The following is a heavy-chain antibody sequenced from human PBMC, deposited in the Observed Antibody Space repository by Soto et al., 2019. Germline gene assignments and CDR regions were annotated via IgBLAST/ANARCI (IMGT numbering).Heavy chain of an antibody. CDR1: GFSLTTSGAG. V-gene: IGHV2-5*02. CDR2: IYWDDDK. Sequence: QITLNESGPTQVKPRQTLPLTCTVSGFSLTTSGAGVGWIRQSPGKAPEWLALIYWDDDKRYSPSLKSSLTLTKDSSKSQVVLTMADLDPADRATYYCAHRVLRTVFGLVTTTAIYFDFWGQGTPVAVAS. CDR3: AHRVLRTVFGLVTTTAIYFDF. J-gene: IGHJ4*02. D-gene: IGHD3-3*01.